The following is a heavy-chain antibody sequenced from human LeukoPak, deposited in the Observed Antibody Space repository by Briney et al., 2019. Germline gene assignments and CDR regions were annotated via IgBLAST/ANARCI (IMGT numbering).Heavy chain of an antibody. CDR2: IYTSGSA. J-gene: IGHJ6*03. D-gene: IGHD3-10*01. V-gene: IGHV4-61*02. CDR3: ARDRGVRTYYYMDV. Sequence: SETLSLTCTVSGGSISSGSYYWSWIRQPAGKGLEWIGRIYTSGSANYNPSLKSRVTISVDTSKNQFSLKLSSVTAADTAVYYCARDRGVRTYYYMDVWGKGTTVTVSS. CDR1: GGSISSGSYY.